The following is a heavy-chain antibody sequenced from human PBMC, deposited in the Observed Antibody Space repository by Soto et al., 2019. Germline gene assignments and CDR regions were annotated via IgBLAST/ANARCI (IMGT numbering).Heavy chain of an antibody. CDR1: GYNFADYW. CDR3: ARSRRGAYSSGWYSPSGYYNYGIDV. Sequence: PGESLKISCKGSGYNFADYWIGWVRQMPGKGLEWMGIIYPGDSDTRYSPSFQGQVTISADKYISTAYLQWTSLKASDTAMYYCARSRRGAYSSGWYSPSGYYNYGIDVWGQGTKVTVSS. V-gene: IGHV5-51*01. J-gene: IGHJ6*02. D-gene: IGHD6-19*01. CDR2: IYPGDSDT.